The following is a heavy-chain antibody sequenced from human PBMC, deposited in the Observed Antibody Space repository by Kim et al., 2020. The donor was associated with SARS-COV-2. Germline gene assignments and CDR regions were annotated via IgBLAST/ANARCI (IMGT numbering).Heavy chain of an antibody. Sequence: SETLSLTCAVYGGSFSGYYWSWIRQPPGKGLEWIGEINHSGSTNYNPSLKSRVTISVDTSKNQFSLKLSSVTAADTAVYYCARGRIAAAGTYYYYYGMDVWGQGPTVTVSS. CDR2: INHSGST. J-gene: IGHJ6*02. V-gene: IGHV4-34*01. CDR1: GGSFSGYY. CDR3: ARGRIAAAGTYYYYYGMDV. D-gene: IGHD6-13*01.